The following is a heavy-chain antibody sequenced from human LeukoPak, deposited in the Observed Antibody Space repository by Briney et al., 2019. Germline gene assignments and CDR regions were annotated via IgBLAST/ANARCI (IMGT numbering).Heavy chain of an antibody. D-gene: IGHD3-3*01. CDR1: GFTFSGSA. Sequence: GGSLRLSCTASGFTFSGSAMHWVRQASGKGLEWVGRIRSKANSYATAYAASVKGRFTISRDDSKNTAYLQMNSLKTEDTAVYYCTRHYDFWSGYPPYFFYYYYMGVWGKGTTVTVSS. J-gene: IGHJ6*03. CDR2: IRSKANSYAT. V-gene: IGHV3-73*01. CDR3: TRHYDFWSGYPPYFFYYYYMGV.